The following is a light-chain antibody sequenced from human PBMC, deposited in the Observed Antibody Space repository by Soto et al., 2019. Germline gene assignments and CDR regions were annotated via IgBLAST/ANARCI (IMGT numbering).Light chain of an antibody. Sequence: QPVLTQSPSASASLGASVKLTCTLSSGHSSYAIAWHQQQPEKGPRYLMKLNSDGSHSKGDGIPVRFSGSSSGAERYLTISSLQSEDEADYYCQTWGTGIHVVFGGGTKLTVL. CDR3: QTWGTGIHVV. V-gene: IGLV4-69*01. CDR1: SGHSSYA. J-gene: IGLJ2*01. CDR2: LNSDGSH.